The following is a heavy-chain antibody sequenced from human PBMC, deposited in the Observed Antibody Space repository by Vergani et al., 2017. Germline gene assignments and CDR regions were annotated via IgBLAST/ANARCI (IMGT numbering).Heavy chain of an antibody. Sequence: QVQLVQSGAEVGKPGASVKISCKASGGTFSSYAISWVRQAPGQGLEWMGRIIPIFGTANYAQKFQGRVTITADESTSTAYMELSSLRSEDTAVYYCARAPPYYDILTGYDDGMDVWGQGTTVTVSS. V-gene: IGHV1-69*18. J-gene: IGHJ6*02. CDR2: IIPIFGTA. D-gene: IGHD3-9*01. CDR1: GGTFSSYA. CDR3: ARAPPYYDILTGYDDGMDV.